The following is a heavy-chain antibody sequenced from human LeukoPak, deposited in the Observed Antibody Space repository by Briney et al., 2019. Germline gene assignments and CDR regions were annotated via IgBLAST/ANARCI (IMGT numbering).Heavy chain of an antibody. D-gene: IGHD4-17*01. J-gene: IGHJ4*02. CDR1: GFIFSSYG. V-gene: IGHV3-33*01. Sequence: PGGSLRLSCAASGFIFSSYGMHWVRQAPGKGLEWVAVIWYDGSNKYYADSVKGRFTISRDNSKNTLYLQMNSLRAEDTAVYYCAREDGDHEFDYWGQGTLVTVSS. CDR3: AREDGDHEFDY. CDR2: IWYDGSNK.